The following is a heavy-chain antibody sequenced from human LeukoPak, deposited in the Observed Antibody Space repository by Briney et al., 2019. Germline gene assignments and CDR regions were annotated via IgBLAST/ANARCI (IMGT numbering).Heavy chain of an antibody. CDR1: GYSFTSYW. CDR2: IYSGDSDT. D-gene: IGHD6-6*01. CDR3: ARHHRSSSSFDY. V-gene: IGHV5-51*01. Sequence: GESLNISCQGSGYSFTSYWIGWVRQMPGKGLEWMGMIYSGDSDTRYTPSFQGQVTISADQSISTAYLQWRRLKAPDTAMYYCARHHRSSSSFDYWRQGTLVPVSS. J-gene: IGHJ4*02.